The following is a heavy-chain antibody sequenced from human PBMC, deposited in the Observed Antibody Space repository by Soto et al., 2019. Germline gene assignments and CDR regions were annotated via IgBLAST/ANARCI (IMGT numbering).Heavy chain of an antibody. Sequence: QVQLQESGPGLVKPSQTLTLTCSVSGGSIDTGGFYWSWARQLPGKGLQWIGYIYYTGAAYYNPVLKSRVVISLDTSANQFSLSLTSLTAADTAVYYCASGTFNDISFDSWGQGRLVTVSS. D-gene: IGHD2-21*01. CDR2: IYYTGAA. CDR3: ASGTFNDISFDS. CDR1: GGSIDTGGFY. V-gene: IGHV4-31*03. J-gene: IGHJ4*02.